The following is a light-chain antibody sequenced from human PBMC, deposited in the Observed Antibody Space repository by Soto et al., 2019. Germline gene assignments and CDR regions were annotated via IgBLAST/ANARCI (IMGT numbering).Light chain of an antibody. CDR2: GNS. CDR1: SSNIGAGYD. Sequence: QSVLTQPPSVSGAPGQRVTISCTGSSSNIGAGYDVHWYQQLPGTAPKLLIYGNSNRPSGVPDRFSGSKSGTSASLAITGLHAEDEADYYCQSYDSSLSGHVFGTGTKVTVL. CDR3: QSYDSSLSGHV. V-gene: IGLV1-40*01. J-gene: IGLJ1*01.